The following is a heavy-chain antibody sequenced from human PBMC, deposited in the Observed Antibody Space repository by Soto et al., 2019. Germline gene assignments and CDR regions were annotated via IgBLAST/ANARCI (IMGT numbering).Heavy chain of an antibody. V-gene: IGHV4-30-4*01. D-gene: IGHD5-18*01. CDR1: RDSINSHNNH. Sequence: SETLPRTCTVSRDSINSHNNHWSCVRHPPVEGLDWIVFISYCWTTSYSPSFKIRVAISLDASKNLFSLSLSFVSAADTAVYYCARGRGYSYGLDPWGQGTLVTVS. CDR3: ARGRGYSYGLDP. CDR2: ISYCWTT. J-gene: IGHJ5*02.